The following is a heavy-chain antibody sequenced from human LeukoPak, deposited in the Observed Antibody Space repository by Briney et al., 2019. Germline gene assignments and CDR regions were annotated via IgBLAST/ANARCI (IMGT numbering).Heavy chain of an antibody. CDR3: ARDFASGWSYFDY. D-gene: IGHD6-19*01. Sequence: GGSLRLSCAASGFTFSTYPMNWVRQAPGKGLEWLSSISSGSTYIYYADSMKGRFTISRDNAKNALYLQMNSLRAEDTAVYYCARDFASGWSYFDYWGQGTLVTVSS. CDR2: ISSGSTYI. CDR1: GFTFSTYP. V-gene: IGHV3-21*06. J-gene: IGHJ4*02.